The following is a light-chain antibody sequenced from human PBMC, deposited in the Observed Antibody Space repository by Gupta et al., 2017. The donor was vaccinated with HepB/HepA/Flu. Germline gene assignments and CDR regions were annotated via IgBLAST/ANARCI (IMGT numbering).Light chain of an antibody. CDR2: DAS. Sequence: DIQMTQSPSSLSASVGDRVTITCQASQDISNYLNWYQQKPGKAPKLLIYDASNLETGVPSRFSGSGSGTDFTFTISSLQPEDIATYYCQQYDNLPMYTFGQGTXLEIK. CDR3: QQYDNLPMYT. J-gene: IGKJ2*01. CDR1: QDISNY. V-gene: IGKV1-33*01.